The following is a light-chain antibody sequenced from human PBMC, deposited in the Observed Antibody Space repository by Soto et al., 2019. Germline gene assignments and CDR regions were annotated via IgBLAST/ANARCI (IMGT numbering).Light chain of an antibody. CDR1: QGISSN. V-gene: IGKV1-9*01. Sequence: DIQLTQSPSFLSASVGDRVTITCRASQGISSNLAWYQQKPGKAPKLLIYVTSTLQSGVPSRFSGSGSGTEFTLTISSLQPEDFATYYCQQLNTYPITFGQGTRLEIK. CDR3: QQLNTYPIT. J-gene: IGKJ5*01. CDR2: VTS.